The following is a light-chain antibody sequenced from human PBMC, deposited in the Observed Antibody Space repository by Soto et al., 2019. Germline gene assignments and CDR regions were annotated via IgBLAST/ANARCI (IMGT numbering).Light chain of an antibody. J-gene: IGLJ2*01. V-gene: IGLV3-27*01. CDR1: VLAKKY. Sequence: SSELTQPSSVSVSPGQTARITCSGEVLAKKYARWLQQKPGQAPVLVIDKDSERPSGIPERFSGSSSGTTVTLTISGAQVEAEADYYCYAAAENMGVFGGGTQLTVL. CDR3: YAAAENMGV. CDR2: KDS.